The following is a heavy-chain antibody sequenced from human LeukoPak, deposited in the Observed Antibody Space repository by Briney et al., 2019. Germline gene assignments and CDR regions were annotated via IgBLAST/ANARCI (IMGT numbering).Heavy chain of an antibody. Sequence: GRSLRLSCAASGFTFSSYGMHWVRQAPGKGLEWVAVISYDGSYKYYGDSVKGRFTISCDNSKKTLYLQMNSLRAEDTAVYYCAKGFYYYGSGSCMDVWGQGTTVTVSS. D-gene: IGHD3-10*01. V-gene: IGHV3-30*18. CDR3: AKGFYYYGSGSCMDV. CDR1: GFTFSSYG. CDR2: ISYDGSYK. J-gene: IGHJ6*02.